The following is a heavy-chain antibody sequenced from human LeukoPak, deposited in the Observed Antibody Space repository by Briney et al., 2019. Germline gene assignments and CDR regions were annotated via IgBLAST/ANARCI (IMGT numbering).Heavy chain of an antibody. D-gene: IGHD3-10*01. V-gene: IGHV3-7*01. Sequence: GGSLRLSCTASGFTFSNYWMSWVRQAPGKGLEWVANIKQDGSENYYVDPVKGRFTISRDNAKNSLYLQMSSLRAEDTAVYYCARDRGSGTYLLDYFDYWGQGTLVTVSS. J-gene: IGHJ4*02. CDR3: ARDRGSGTYLLDYFDY. CDR1: GFTFSNYW. CDR2: IKQDGSEN.